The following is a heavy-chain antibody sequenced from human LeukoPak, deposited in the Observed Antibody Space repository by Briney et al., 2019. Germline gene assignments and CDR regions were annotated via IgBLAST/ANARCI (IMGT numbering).Heavy chain of an antibody. Sequence: GGSLRLSCAASGFTFSSYAMSWVRRAPGKGLEWVSAISGSGGSTYYADSVKGRFTISRDNSKDTLYLQMNSLRAEDTAVYYCAKESGYSYGFFDYWGQGTLVTVSS. CDR3: AKESGYSYGFFDY. D-gene: IGHD5-18*01. CDR2: ISGSGGST. V-gene: IGHV3-23*01. J-gene: IGHJ4*02. CDR1: GFTFSSYA.